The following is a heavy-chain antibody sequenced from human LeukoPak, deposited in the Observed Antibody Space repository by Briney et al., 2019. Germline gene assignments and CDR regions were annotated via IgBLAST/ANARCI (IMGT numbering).Heavy chain of an antibody. D-gene: IGHD4-17*01. Sequence: GGSLRLSCAASGFTFSSYAMSWVRQAPGQGLEWVSAISGSGGSTYYADSVKGRFTISRDNSKNTLYLQMNSLRAEDTAVYYCAKSSRLRLYYFDYWGQGTLVTVSS. CDR2: ISGSGGST. J-gene: IGHJ4*02. CDR3: AKSSRLRLYYFDY. CDR1: GFTFSSYA. V-gene: IGHV3-23*01.